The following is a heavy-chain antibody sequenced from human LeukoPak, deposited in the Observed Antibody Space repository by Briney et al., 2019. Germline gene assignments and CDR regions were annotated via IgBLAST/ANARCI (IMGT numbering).Heavy chain of an antibody. D-gene: IGHD6-13*01. V-gene: IGHV3-21*01. CDR1: GFTFSSYS. CDR3: ARTATDTGEFDY. Sequence: GGSLRLSCAASGFTFSSYSMNWVCQAPGKGLECVSSISSSSSSIYYADSVKGRFTISRDDAKNSLYLQMNSLRAEDTAVYYCARTATDTGEFDYWGQGTLVTVSS. J-gene: IGHJ4*02. CDR2: ISSSSSSI.